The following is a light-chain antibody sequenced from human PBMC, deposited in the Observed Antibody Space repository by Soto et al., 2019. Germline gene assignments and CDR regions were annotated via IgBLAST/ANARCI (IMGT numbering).Light chain of an antibody. CDR1: QNISGW. CDR3: LQYNGYYRT. V-gene: IGKV1-5*01. Sequence: DIQMPQSPSSVSASIGDIVTITCRASQNISGWLAWYQQRPGKAPNLLIFDASTLESGVPSRFSGSGSGTTFTLTISSLQSDDFATYYCLQYNGYYRTFGQGTKVDIK. CDR2: DAS. J-gene: IGKJ1*01.